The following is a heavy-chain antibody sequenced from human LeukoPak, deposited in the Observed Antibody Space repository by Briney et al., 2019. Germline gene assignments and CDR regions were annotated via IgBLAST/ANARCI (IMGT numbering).Heavy chain of an antibody. V-gene: IGHV3-64*01. CDR2: ISSNGGST. Sequence: GGSLRLSCAASGFTVSSNYMSWVRQAPGKGLEYVSAISSNGGSTYYANSVKGRFTISRDNSKNTLYLQMGSLRAEDMAVYYCARDYGIGYSGSYYFDYWGQGTLVTVSS. D-gene: IGHD1-26*01. CDR1: GFTVSSNY. J-gene: IGHJ4*02. CDR3: ARDYGIGYSGSYYFDY.